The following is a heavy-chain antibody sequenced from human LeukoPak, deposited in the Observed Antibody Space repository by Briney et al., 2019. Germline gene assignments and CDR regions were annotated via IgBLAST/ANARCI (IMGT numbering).Heavy chain of an antibody. Sequence: GRSLRLSCAASGFTFSSYAMHWVRQAPGKGLEWVAVISYDGSNKYYADSVKGRFTISRDNSKNTLYLQMNSLRAEDTAVYYCAGPITMIGPHAFDIWGQGTMVTVSS. J-gene: IGHJ3*02. D-gene: IGHD3-22*01. V-gene: IGHV3-30-3*01. CDR3: AGPITMIGPHAFDI. CDR2: ISYDGSNK. CDR1: GFTFSSYA.